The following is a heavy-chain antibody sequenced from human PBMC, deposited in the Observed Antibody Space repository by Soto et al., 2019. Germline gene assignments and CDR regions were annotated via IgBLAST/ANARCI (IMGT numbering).Heavy chain of an antibody. CDR1: GYTFTSYG. CDR3: ARYHYYDFWSAKPPSTHDYYYYGMDV. Sequence: QVQLVQSGAEVKKPGASVKVSFKASGYTFTSYGISWVRQAPGQGLEWMGWISAYNGNTNYAQKLQGRVTMTTDTPTSPAYMELRSLRSDDTAVYYWARYHYYDFWSAKPPSTHDYYYYGMDVWGQGTTVTVSS. D-gene: IGHD3-3*01. V-gene: IGHV1-18*01. J-gene: IGHJ6*02. CDR2: ISAYNGNT.